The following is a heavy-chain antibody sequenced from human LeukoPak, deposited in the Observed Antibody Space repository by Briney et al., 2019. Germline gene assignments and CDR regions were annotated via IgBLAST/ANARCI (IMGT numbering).Heavy chain of an antibody. CDR1: GGTFSYYA. J-gene: IGHJ4*02. CDR2: IIPIFGTA. Sequence: GASVKVSCKASGGTFSYYAINWVRQAPGQGLEWMGGIIPIFGTANYAQKFQGRVTITADKSTGTAYMDLNSLRSEDTAVYYCAREGDYGGNSGSGNFDYWGQGTLVTVSS. CDR3: AREGDYGGNSGSGNFDY. D-gene: IGHD4-23*01. V-gene: IGHV1-69*06.